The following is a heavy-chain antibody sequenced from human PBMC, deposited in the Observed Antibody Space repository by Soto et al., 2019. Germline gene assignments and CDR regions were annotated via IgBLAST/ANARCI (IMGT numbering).Heavy chain of an antibody. CDR3: ARKDYYDSGMYYFDY. Sequence: GASVKVSCTTSGYTFNKYPIHWVRQAPGQGLEWMGWINPGNGDTGYSQKFQDRVTITRDTSASTAYMDLSSLRSEDTAVYYCARKDYYDSGMYYFDYWGQGTLVTVSS. CDR2: INPGNGDT. V-gene: IGHV1-3*01. J-gene: IGHJ4*02. CDR1: GYTFNKYP. D-gene: IGHD3-22*01.